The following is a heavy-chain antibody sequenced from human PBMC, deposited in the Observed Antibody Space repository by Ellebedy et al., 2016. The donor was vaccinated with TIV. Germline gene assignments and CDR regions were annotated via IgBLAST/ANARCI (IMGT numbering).Heavy chain of an antibody. CDR3: ARGLGRFDY. J-gene: IGHJ4*02. CDR2: INFSGTT. V-gene: IGHV4-39*07. D-gene: IGHD3-9*01. Sequence: MPSETLSLTCTVSGGSLSTSSYFWGWIRQPPGPGLEWIGNINFSGTTYYNPSLKSRASISVDTSKNQFSLNLSAVTAADTAGYFCARGLGRFDYWGQGTRVTVSS. CDR1: GGSLSTSSYF.